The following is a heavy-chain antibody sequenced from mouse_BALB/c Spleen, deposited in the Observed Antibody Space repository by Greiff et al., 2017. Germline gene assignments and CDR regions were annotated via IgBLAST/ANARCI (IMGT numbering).Heavy chain of an antibody. CDR3: AREGDYFDY. CDR2: INPGSGGT. J-gene: IGHJ2*01. Sequence: VMLVESGAELVRPGTSVKVSCKASGYAFTNYLIEWVKQRPGQGLEWIGVINPGSGGTNYNEKFKGKATLTADKSSSTAYMQLSSLTSDDSAVYFCAREGDYFDYWGQGTTLTVSS. V-gene: IGHV1-54*03. CDR1: GYAFTNYL.